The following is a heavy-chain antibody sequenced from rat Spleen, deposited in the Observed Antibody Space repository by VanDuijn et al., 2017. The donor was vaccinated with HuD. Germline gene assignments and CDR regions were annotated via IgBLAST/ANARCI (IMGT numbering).Heavy chain of an antibody. CDR3: ARSAKYYYDGSYYYVHYDY. CDR1: GFSLTSYH. CDR2: IWSDGIT. Sequence: QVQLKESGPGLVQPSQTLSLTCTVSGFSLTSYHVSWVRQPPGKGLEWMGVIWSDGITDYNSAIKSRLSISRDTSTSQVFLKMNSLQTEDTAMYFCARSAKYYYDGSYYYVHYDYWGQGVMVTVSS. V-gene: IGHV2-43*01. D-gene: IGHD1-12*02. J-gene: IGHJ2*01.